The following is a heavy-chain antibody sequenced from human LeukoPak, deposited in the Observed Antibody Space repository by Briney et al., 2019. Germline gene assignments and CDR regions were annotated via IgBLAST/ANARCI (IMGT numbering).Heavy chain of an antibody. CDR2: ISSSSSTI. J-gene: IGHJ4*02. CDR3: ARGRRDIVVVPAAIGDY. D-gene: IGHD2-2*01. CDR1: GFTFSSYS. Sequence: GGSLRLSCAASGFTFSSYSMNWVRQAPGKGLEWVSYISSSSSTIYYADSVKGRFTISRDNAKNSLYLQMNSLRAEDTAVYYCARGRRDIVVVPAAIGDYWGQGTLVTVSS. V-gene: IGHV3-48*01.